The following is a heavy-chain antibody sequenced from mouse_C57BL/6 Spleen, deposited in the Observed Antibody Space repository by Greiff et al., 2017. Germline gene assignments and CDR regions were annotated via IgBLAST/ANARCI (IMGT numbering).Heavy chain of an antibody. Sequence: VHLQQSGPELVKPGASVKISCKASGYTFTDYNMDWVKQSHGQGLEWIGDIYPNNGGTIYNEKFKGKATLTVDTSSSTAYMQLRSLTSEDTAVYYCARDACYGDYAVGYWGNGPSVT. CDR3: ARDACYGDYAVGY. CDR1: GYTFTDYN. D-gene: IGHD2-10*01. CDR2: IYPNNGGT. V-gene: IGHV1-18*01. J-gene: IGHJ4*01.